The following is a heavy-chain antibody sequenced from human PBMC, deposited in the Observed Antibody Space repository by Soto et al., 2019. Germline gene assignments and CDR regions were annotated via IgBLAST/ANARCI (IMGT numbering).Heavy chain of an antibody. V-gene: IGHV4-39*02. J-gene: IGHJ4*02. CDR3: ARPGNYGSGSYLYYLDY. CDR1: GGSISSSYYY. CDR2: IYYSGST. Sequence: QLQLQESGPGLVKPSETLSLTCTVSGGSISSSYYYWGWIRQPPGKGLEWIGSIYYSGSTYYNPSLKIRAPISVDTSKSHFSLKLSSVTAADTAVYYCARPGNYGSGSYLYYLDYWGQGTLVTVSS. D-gene: IGHD3-10*01.